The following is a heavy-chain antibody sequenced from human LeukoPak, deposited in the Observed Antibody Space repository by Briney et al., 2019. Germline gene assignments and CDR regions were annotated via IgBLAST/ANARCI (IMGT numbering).Heavy chain of an antibody. CDR3: ARLEYYYDSTFDY. CDR2: IGDSGRST. D-gene: IGHD3-22*01. CDR1: GFFFNTNA. J-gene: IGHJ4*02. V-gene: IGHV3-23*01. Sequence: GGSLRLSCAASGFFFNTNAMSWVRQAPGKGLEWVSGIGDSGRSTYYADSVKGRFTISRDNSKNTLYLQMNSLRAEDTAVYYCARLEYYYDSTFDYWGQGTPVTVSS.